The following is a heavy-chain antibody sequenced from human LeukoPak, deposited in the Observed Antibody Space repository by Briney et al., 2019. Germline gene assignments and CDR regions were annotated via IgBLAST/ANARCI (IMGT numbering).Heavy chain of an antibody. CDR3: ARAGGGLLGYCSSTSCFPSSGWFDP. D-gene: IGHD2-2*01. CDR2: IYHSGST. V-gene: IGHV4-4*02. J-gene: IGHJ5*02. Sequence: SETLSLTCAVSGGSISSSNWWSWVRQPPGKGLEWIGEIYHSGSTNYNPSLKSRVTISVDKSKNQFSLKLSSVTAADTAVYYCARAGGGLLGYCSSTSCFPSSGWFDPWGQGTQVTVSS. CDR1: GGSISSSNW.